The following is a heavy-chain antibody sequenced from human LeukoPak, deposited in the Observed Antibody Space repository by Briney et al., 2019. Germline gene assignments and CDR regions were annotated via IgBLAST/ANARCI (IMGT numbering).Heavy chain of an antibody. CDR1: GFTFSSYA. CDR2: ISGSGGST. Sequence: PGGSLRLSCAASGFTFSSYAMSWVRQAPGKGLEWVSAISGSGGSTYYADSVKGRFTISRDNSKNTLYLQMNSLRAEDTAVYYCAKSPMPYYYDSSGYSYFDYWGQGTLVTVSS. CDR3: AKSPMPYYYDSSGYSYFDY. D-gene: IGHD3-22*01. V-gene: IGHV3-23*01. J-gene: IGHJ4*02.